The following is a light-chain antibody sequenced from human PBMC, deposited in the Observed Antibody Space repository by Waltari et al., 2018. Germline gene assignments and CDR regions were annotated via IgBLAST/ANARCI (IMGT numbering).Light chain of an antibody. CDR3: HQYYSTPQT. CDR2: WAS. CDR1: QSLLFNSDSKSY. J-gene: IGKJ1*01. Sequence: DIVLTQSPEFMAVSLGERATLNCKSSQSLLFNSDSKSYLAWYQQRRGQPPTLPLYWASTRESGVPDRFNGSGSGTDFSLTNSSLQAEDAAVYYCHQYYSTPQTFGQGTKVEVK. V-gene: IGKV4-1*01.